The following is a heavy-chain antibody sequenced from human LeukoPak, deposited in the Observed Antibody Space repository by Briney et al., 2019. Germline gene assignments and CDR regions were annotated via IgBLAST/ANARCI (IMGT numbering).Heavy chain of an antibody. CDR3: AKGMIVVVITGALDY. J-gene: IGHJ4*02. CDR2: ISGSGGST. Sequence: PGGSLRLSCAASGFTFSSYAMSWVRQAPGKGLEWVSAISGSGGSTYYADSVKGRFTISRDNSKNMLYLQMNSLRAEDTAVYYCAKGMIVVVITGALDYWGQGTLVTVSS. CDR1: GFTFSSYA. D-gene: IGHD3-22*01. V-gene: IGHV3-23*01.